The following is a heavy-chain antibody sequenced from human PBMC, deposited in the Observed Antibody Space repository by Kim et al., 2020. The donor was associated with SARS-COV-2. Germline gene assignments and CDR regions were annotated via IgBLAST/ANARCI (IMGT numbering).Heavy chain of an antibody. V-gene: IGHV3-33*08. J-gene: IGHJ1*01. CDR3: ARDGLSRSLSPDMMAVAAIRGWGFQH. Sequence: GGSLRLSCAASGFTFSSYGMHWVRQAPGKGLEWVAVIWYDGSNKYYADSVKGRFTISRDNSKNTLYLQMNSLRAEDTAVYYCARDGLSRSLSPDMMAVAAIRGWGFQHWGQGTLVTVS. CDR2: IWYDGSNK. CDR1: GFTFSSYG. D-gene: IGHD6-19*01.